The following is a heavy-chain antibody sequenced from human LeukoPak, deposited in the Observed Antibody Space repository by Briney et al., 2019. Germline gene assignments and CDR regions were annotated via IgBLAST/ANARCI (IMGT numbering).Heavy chain of an antibody. V-gene: IGHV1-46*01. CDR1: GYTFTSYY. D-gene: IGHD1-26*01. J-gene: IGHJ4*02. CDR3: ARDDGSIVGATHLDY. CDR2: INPSGGST. Sequence: PGASVKVSCKASGYTFTSYYMHWVRQAPGQGLEWMGIINPSGGSTSYAQKFQGRVTMTRDTSTSTVYMELSSLRSEDTAVYYCARDDGSIVGATHLDYWGQGTLVTVSS.